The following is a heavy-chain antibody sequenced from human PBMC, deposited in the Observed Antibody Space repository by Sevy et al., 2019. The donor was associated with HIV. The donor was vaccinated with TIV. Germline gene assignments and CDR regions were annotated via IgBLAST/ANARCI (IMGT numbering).Heavy chain of an antibody. CDR1: GFTFSSYA. V-gene: IGHV3-23*01. J-gene: IGHJ4*02. CDR2: ISGSGGST. D-gene: IGHD3-9*01. CDR3: AKGHYDILTALDY. Sequence: GGSLRLSCAASGFTFSSYAMSWVHQAPGKGLEWVSAISGSGGSTYYADSVKGRFTISRDNSKNTLYLQMNSLRAEDTAVYYCAKGHYDILTALDYWGQGTLVTVSS.